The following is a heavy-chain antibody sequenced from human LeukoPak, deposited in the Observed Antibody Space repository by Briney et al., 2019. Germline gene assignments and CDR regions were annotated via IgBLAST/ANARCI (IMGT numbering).Heavy chain of an antibody. D-gene: IGHD2-8*01. CDR3: ARDANEWRSYDY. J-gene: IGHJ4*02. CDR2: IYTSGST. CDR1: GGSISNYY. V-gene: IGHV4-4*07. Sequence: SETLTLTCTVSGGSISNYYWTWIRQPAGKGLEWIGRIYTSGSTNYNSSLKSRLTMSVDTSKNQFSLKLSSVTAADTAVYYCARDANEWRSYDYWGQGTLVTVSS.